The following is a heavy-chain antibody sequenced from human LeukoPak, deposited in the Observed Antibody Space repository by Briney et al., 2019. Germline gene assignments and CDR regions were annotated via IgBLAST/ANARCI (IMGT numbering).Heavy chain of an antibody. J-gene: IGHJ4*02. CDR2: IYYSGST. V-gene: IGHV4-61*08. Sequence: PSETLSLTCTVSGDSISSGGYFWNWIRQHPGKGLEWIGYIYYSGSTNYNPSLKSRVTISVDTSKNQFSLKLSSVTAADTAVYYCARGSVVAGTYYFDYWGQGTLVTVSS. CDR3: ARGSVVAGTYYFDY. CDR1: GDSISSGGYF. D-gene: IGHD2-15*01.